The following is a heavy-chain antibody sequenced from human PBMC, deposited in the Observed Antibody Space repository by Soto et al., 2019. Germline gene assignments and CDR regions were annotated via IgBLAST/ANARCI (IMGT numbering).Heavy chain of an antibody. CDR1: GFSLNNDGVG. Sequence: QITLKESGPTVVKPTQTLTLTCTFSGFSLNNDGVGVGWIRQPPGKAPEWLALMYWDDDTQYSPSLRSRHTLTQNSSKHQVVLTMTNMDPVDTATYFCAHSSLHYKKWFDSWGQGTLVTVSS. J-gene: IGHJ5*01. CDR3: AHSSLHYKKWFDS. V-gene: IGHV2-5*02. D-gene: IGHD1-20*01. CDR2: MYWDDDT.